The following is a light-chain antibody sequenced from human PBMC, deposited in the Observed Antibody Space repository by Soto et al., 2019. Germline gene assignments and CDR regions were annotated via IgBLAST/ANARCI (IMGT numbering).Light chain of an antibody. J-gene: IGKJ4*01. CDR1: QDITNY. V-gene: IGKV1-33*01. CDR3: YKYHNLPPLT. CDR2: DAS. Sequence: DIQMTQSPSSLSASIGDRVTITCQASQDITNYLTWCQQKPGKAPNLLIYDASSLETGVPSRFSGSESGTDFTFPISSLQPEDIATYKYHNLPPLTFGGGTKVEIE.